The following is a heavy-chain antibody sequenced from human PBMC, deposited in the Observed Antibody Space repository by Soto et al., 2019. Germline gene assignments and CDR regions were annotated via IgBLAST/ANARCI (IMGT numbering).Heavy chain of an antibody. CDR2: IIPIFGTA. V-gene: IGHV1-69*13. J-gene: IGHJ4*02. CDR1: GGTFSSYA. D-gene: IGHD3-22*01. CDR3: ASGNDSSGYYRDY. Sequence: SVKVSCKASGGTFSSYAISWVRQSPGQGLEWMGGIIPIFGTANYAQKFQGRVTITADESTSTAYMELSSLRSEDTAVYYCASGNDSSGYYRDYWGQGTLVTVSS.